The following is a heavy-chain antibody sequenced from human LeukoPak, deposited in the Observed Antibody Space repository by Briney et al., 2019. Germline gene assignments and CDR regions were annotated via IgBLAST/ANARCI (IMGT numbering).Heavy chain of an antibody. CDR2: ISSRSSTI. CDR3: GASRQYVGAFDI. CDR1: GFTFSSYE. V-gene: IGHV3-48*03. D-gene: IGHD3-16*01. J-gene: IGHJ3*02. Sequence: GGSLRLSCAASGFTFSSYELYWVRQAPGKGLEWISYISSRSSTIKYADSVRGRFTISRADARESMFLQMNSLRAEDTAIYYGGASRQYVGAFDIWGQGTLVTVSS.